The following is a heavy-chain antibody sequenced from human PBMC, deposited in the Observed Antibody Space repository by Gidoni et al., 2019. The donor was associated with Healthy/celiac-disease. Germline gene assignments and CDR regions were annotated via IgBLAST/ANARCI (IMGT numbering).Heavy chain of an antibody. J-gene: IGHJ6*02. Sequence: EVQLVESGGGLVQPGRSLRLSCAASGFTFDDYAMPWVRQAPGKGLEWVSGISWNSGSIGYADSVKGRFTISRDNAKNSLYLQMNSLRAEDTALYYCAKATTDYGVYGMDVWGQGTTVTGLL. CDR1: GFTFDDYA. CDR2: ISWNSGSI. CDR3: AKATTDYGVYGMDV. D-gene: IGHD4-17*01. V-gene: IGHV3-9*01.